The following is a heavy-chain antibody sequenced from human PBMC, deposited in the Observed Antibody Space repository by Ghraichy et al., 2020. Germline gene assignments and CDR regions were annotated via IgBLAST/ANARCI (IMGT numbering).Heavy chain of an antibody. CDR1: GFSLSNARMG. CDR2: IFSNDEK. D-gene: IGHD3-3*01. V-gene: IGHV2-26*04. CDR3: VFFFGVVGRWFDP. Sequence: SGPTLVKPTETLTLTCTVSGFSLSNARMGVSWIRQPPGKALEWLAHIFSNDEKSYSTSLKSRLTISKDTSKSQVVLTMTNMDPVDTATYYCVFFFGVVGRWFDPWGQGTLVTVSS. J-gene: IGHJ5*02.